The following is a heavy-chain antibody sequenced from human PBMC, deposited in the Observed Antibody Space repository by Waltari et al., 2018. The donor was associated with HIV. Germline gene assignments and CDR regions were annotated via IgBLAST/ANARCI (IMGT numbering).Heavy chain of an antibody. D-gene: IGHD3-9*01. CDR2: VSWTGVIL. Sequence: EVHLVESGGGLVRAGRSGSLPLHASGVAFSESARHWVANGQCCDWVAGVSWTGVILGYAASVKGRFTISRDKKKNILFLQMNSLTEEDTALYFCAKDVASGDWLLRSATGDSFEKWGRGTQVIVSS. J-gene: IGHJ4*02. CDR3: AKDVASGDWLLRSATGDSFEK. CDR1: GVAFSESA. V-gene: IGHV3-9*01.